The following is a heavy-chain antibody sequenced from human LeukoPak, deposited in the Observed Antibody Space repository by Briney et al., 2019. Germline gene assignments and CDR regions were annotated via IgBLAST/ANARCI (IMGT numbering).Heavy chain of an antibody. CDR1: GFTFSSYW. D-gene: IGHD3-10*01. J-gene: IGHJ6*03. CDR3: ARDHRGSGSRYYYYYMDV. V-gene: IGHV3-74*01. Sequence: GGSLRLSCAASGFTFSSYWMHWVRQAPGKGLVWVSRIISDGSSTSCADSVKGRFTISRDNAKNTLYPQMNSLRAEDTAVYYCARDHRGSGSRYYYYYMDVWGKGTTVTISS. CDR2: IISDGSST.